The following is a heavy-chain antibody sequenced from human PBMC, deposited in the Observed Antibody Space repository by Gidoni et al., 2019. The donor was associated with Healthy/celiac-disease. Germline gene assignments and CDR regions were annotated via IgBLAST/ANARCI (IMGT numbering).Heavy chain of an antibody. V-gene: IGHV3-23*01. Sequence: EVQLLESGGGLVQPGGSLRLSCAASGFTFSSYAMSWVRQGPGTGLEWVSAISGSGGSTYYADSGKGRFTISRDNSKNTLYLQMNSLRAEDTAVYYCANFPVDKQWLVREGDYWGQGTLVTVSS. J-gene: IGHJ4*02. CDR2: ISGSGGST. CDR3: ANFPVDKQWLVREGDY. CDR1: GFTFSSYA. D-gene: IGHD6-19*01.